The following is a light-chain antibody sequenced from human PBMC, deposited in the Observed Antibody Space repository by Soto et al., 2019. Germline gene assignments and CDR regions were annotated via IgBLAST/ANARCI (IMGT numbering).Light chain of an antibody. J-gene: IGKJ5*01. V-gene: IGKV3-11*01. CDR3: QQRNNWPPIT. CDR1: QSVSSY. Sequence: EIVLTHSPATLSLSPGEIATLSCRASQSVSSYLAWYQQKPGQAPRLLIYDASNRATGIPARFSGSGSGTDFTLTISSLEPEDFAVYYCQQRNNWPPITFGQGTRLEIK. CDR2: DAS.